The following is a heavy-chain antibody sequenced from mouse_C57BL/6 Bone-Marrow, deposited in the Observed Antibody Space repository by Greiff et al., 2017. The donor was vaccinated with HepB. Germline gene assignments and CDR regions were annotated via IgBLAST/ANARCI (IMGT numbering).Heavy chain of an antibody. CDR1: DYEFPSHD. CDR2: INSDGGST. D-gene: IGHD2-1*01. Sequence: EVQLVESGGGLVQPGESLKLSCESNDYEFPSHDMSWVRKTPEKRLELVAAINSDGGSTYYPDTIERRFTIARDKTKKTLYLQMSSLRYEDTALYYCERGKGYVDVWGRGTTVTVSS. J-gene: IGHJ1*03. V-gene: IGHV5-2*01. CDR3: ERGKGYVDV.